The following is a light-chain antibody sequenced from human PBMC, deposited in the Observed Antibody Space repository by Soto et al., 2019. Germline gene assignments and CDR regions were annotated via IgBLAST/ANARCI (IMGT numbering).Light chain of an antibody. CDR1: SSNIGAGYD. Sequence: QSVLTQQPSVSGAPGQRVTISCTGSSSNIGAGYDVHWYQQLPGTAPKLLIYGNSNRPSGVPDRFSGSKSGTSASLAITGLQAEDEADYYCQSYDSSLNGGVFGGGTKVTVL. CDR3: QSYDSSLNGGV. CDR2: GNS. V-gene: IGLV1-40*01. J-gene: IGLJ3*02.